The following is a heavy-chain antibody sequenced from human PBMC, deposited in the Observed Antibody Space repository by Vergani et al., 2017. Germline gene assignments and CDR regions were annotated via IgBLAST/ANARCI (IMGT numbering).Heavy chain of an antibody. D-gene: IGHD3-10*01. CDR2: ISAYNGNT. CDR1: GYTFTSYG. V-gene: IGHV1-18*01. CDR3: ARDLLIITMVRGVIEGWFDP. Sequence: QVQLVQSGAEVKKPGASVKVSCKASGYTFTSYGISWVRQAPGQGLEWMGWISAYNGNTNYAQKLQGRVTMTTDTSTSTAYMELRSLRSDDTAVYYCARDLLIITMVRGVIEGWFDPWGQGTLVTVSS. J-gene: IGHJ5*02.